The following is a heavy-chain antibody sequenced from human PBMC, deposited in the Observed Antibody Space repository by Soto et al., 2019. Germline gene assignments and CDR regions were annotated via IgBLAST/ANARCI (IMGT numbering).Heavy chain of an antibody. D-gene: IGHD6-13*01. J-gene: IGHJ4*01. CDR1: GDSISSGGYS. CDR2: IYQSGST. CDR3: ARFGAAAAHDDN. V-gene: IGHV4-30-2*01. Sequence: SETLSLTCAVSGDSISSGGYSWTWIRQPPGKGLEWIGHIYQSGSTLYNPSLESRVAISVDKSKNLFSLDLSSVTAADTAVYYCARFGAAAAHDDNWGRGVLVTVSS.